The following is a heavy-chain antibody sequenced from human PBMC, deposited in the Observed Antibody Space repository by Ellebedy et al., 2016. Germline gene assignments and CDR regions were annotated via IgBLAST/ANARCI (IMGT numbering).Heavy chain of an antibody. CDR2: ISVNGI. CDR1: GFTFSNYA. J-gene: IGHJ4*02. V-gene: IGHV3-23*01. Sequence: GESLKISXVTSGFTFSNYAMSWVRQAPGKGLEFVSGISVNGIEYADSVKRRFTIPRDNPKSTLYLQMNSLRAEDTALYFCAKWSGLQSEFNYWGQGVLVTVSS. CDR3: AKWSGLQSEFNY. D-gene: IGHD3-3*01.